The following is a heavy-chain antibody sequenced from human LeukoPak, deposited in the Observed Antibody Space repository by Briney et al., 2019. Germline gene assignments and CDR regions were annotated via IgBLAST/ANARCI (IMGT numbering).Heavy chain of an antibody. Sequence: SQTLSLTCAISGDSVSSNSAAWNWIRQSPSRGLEWLGRTYYRSKWYNDYAVSVKSRITINPDTSKNQFSLQLNSVTPEDTAVYYCARDPGPVPAQSLRTFTVRGRYAFDIWGQGTMVTVSS. CDR2: TYYRSKWYN. D-gene: IGHD2-2*01. CDR3: ARDPGPVPAQSLRTFTVRGRYAFDI. CDR1: GDSVSSNSAA. V-gene: IGHV6-1*01. J-gene: IGHJ3*02.